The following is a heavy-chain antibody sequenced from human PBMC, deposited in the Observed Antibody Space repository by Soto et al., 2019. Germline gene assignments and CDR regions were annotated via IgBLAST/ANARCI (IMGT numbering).Heavy chain of an antibody. J-gene: IGHJ4*02. D-gene: IGHD1-7*01. CDR1: GYTFSNDA. CDR2: VSAYNGNT. CDR3: ARASRYCWNYMMS. Sequence: QVQLVQSGAEVKKPGASVKVSCKASGYTFSNDAITWVRQAPGKGLEWMGWVSAYNGNTNYAQKCKGRVTMTTDTSARTAYMEIRSLSYDETAVYFCARASRYCWNYMMSWGQGTLVTVSS. V-gene: IGHV1-18*01.